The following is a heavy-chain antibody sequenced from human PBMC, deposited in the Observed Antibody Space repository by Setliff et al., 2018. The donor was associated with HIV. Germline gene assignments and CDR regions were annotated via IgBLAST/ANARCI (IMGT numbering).Heavy chain of an antibody. CDR3: ARGGLGVVGAIDY. CDR1: GGSFSGYY. D-gene: IGHD2-15*01. Sequence: SETLSLTCAVSGGSFSGYYWTWIRQPPGRGLEWIGEIIHSGGTNYNRSLKSRVTISVDTSKNRFSLNLSSVTAADTAVYYCARGGLGVVGAIDYWSQGTLVTVSS. CDR2: IIHSGGT. J-gene: IGHJ4*02. V-gene: IGHV4-34*01.